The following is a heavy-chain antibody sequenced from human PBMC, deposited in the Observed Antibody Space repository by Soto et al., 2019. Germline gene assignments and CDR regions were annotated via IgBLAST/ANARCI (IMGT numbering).Heavy chain of an antibody. D-gene: IGHD3-10*01. CDR3: ARHFTTMVRGVIVSGDYYYGMDV. CDR1: GYSFTSYW. V-gene: IGHV5-51*01. CDR2: IYPGDSNT. J-gene: IGHJ6*02. Sequence: GGSLKIFCKGSGYSFTSYWIGWVRQMPGKGLGWMGIIYPGDSNTRYSPSLQGQVTISADKSTSTDYLQWISLKASDNAMYYCARHFTTMVRGVIVSGDYYYGMDVWGQGTTVTVSS.